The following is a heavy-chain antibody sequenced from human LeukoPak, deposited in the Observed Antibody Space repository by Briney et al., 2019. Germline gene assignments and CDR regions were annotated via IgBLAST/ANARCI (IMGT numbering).Heavy chain of an antibody. V-gene: IGHV3-30*04. D-gene: IGHD2-2*02. CDR1: GFTFSSYA. CDR3: ARGYCTSSSCYNDY. CDR2: MSFDVNNK. Sequence: GGSLRLSCVTSGFTFSSYAFHWVRQAPGKGLEWVATMSFDVNNKYYADSVRGRFTISRDNSKNTLYLQMNSLGAEDTTVYSCARGYCTSSSCYNDYWGQGTLVTVSS. J-gene: IGHJ4*02.